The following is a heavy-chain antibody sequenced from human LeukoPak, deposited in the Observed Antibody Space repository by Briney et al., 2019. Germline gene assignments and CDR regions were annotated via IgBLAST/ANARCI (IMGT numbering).Heavy chain of an antibody. D-gene: IGHD2-2*01. Sequence: GESLKISCKGSGSSFTSYWIGWVRQMPGKGLEWMGIIYPGDSDTRYSPSFQGQVTISADKSISTAYLQWSSLKASDTAMYYCARALFCSSTSCSTGDYWGQGTLVTVSS. CDR3: ARALFCSSTSCSTGDY. V-gene: IGHV5-51*01. CDR1: GSSFTSYW. CDR2: IYPGDSDT. J-gene: IGHJ4*02.